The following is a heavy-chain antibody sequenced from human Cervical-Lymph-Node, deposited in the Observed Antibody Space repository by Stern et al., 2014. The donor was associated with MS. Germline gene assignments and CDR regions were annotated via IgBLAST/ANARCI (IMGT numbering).Heavy chain of an antibody. Sequence: QLQLQESGPGLVKPSQTLSLTCTVSGVSISTGGYYWSWIRQHPGKGLEWIGYIYYSGSTFYNPYLQSRVTISVDTAKNQFSLKLSSVTAADTAVYYCARDRRSGYPLDYWGQGTLVTVSS. J-gene: IGHJ4*02. V-gene: IGHV4-31*03. D-gene: IGHD3-3*01. CDR2: IYYSGST. CDR1: GVSISTGGYY. CDR3: ARDRRSGYPLDY.